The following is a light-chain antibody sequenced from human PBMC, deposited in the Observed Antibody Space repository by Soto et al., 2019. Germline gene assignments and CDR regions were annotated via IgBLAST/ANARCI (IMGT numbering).Light chain of an antibody. J-gene: IGKJ1*01. CDR2: DAS. CDR3: QQYNSYST. Sequence: DIQMTQSPSTLSASVGDRVTITCRASQSISSWLDWYQQKPGKAPKLLIYDASSLESGVPSRFSGGGSGTEFPLTISSLQPDDFATYYCQQYNSYSTFGQGTKVEIK. CDR1: QSISSW. V-gene: IGKV1-5*01.